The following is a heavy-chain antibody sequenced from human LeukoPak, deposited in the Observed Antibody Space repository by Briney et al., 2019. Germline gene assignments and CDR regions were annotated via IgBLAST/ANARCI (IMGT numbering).Heavy chain of an antibody. CDR3: ARRRYCSGGSCDGY. CDR2: IYYSGST. J-gene: IGHJ4*02. CDR1: GGSISSSSYY. Sequence: SSGTLSLTCTVSGGSISSSSYYWGWIRQPPGKGLEWIGSIYYSGSTYYNPSLKSRVTISVDTSKNQFSLKLSSVTAADTAVYYCARRRYCSGGSCDGYWGQGTLVTVSS. V-gene: IGHV4-39*01. D-gene: IGHD2-15*01.